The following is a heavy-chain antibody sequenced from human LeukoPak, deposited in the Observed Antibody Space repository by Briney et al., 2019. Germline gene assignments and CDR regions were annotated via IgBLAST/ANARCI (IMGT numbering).Heavy chain of an antibody. CDR3: AKDNLYDSSGSGAFDI. D-gene: IGHD3-22*01. J-gene: IGHJ3*02. CDR1: GFTFDDYA. Sequence: GRSLRLSCAASGFTFDDYAMHWVRQAPGKGLEWVSGLSWNSGSIGYADSVKGRFTISRDNAKNSLYLQMNSLRAEDTALYYCAKDNLYDSSGSGAFDIWGQGTMVTVSS. V-gene: IGHV3-9*01. CDR2: LSWNSGSI.